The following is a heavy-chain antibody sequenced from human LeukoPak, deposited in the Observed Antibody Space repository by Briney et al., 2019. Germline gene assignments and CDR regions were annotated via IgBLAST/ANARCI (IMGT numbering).Heavy chain of an antibody. V-gene: IGHV1-2*02. CDR3: STAYGSGTDFYY. J-gene: IGHJ4*02. CDR2: INPNSGDT. D-gene: IGHD3-10*01. Sequence: GASVKVSCKASGYTFTGYYMHWVRQAPGQGLEWMGWINPNSGDTNYAQKFQGRVTMTRDTSISTAYMDLSTLRSDDTAVYYCSTAYGSGTDFYYWGQGTLVTVSS. CDR1: GYTFTGYY.